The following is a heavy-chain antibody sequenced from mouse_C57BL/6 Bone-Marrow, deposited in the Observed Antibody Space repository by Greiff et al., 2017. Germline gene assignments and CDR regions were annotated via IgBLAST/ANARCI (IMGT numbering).Heavy chain of an antibody. CDR1: GYSITSGYY. J-gene: IGHJ3*01. D-gene: IGHD2-3*01. CDR3: ARGGWLPRFAY. CDR2: ISYDGSN. V-gene: IGHV3-6*01. Sequence: ESGPGLVKPSQSLSLTCSVTGYSITSGYYWNWIRQFPGNKLEWMGYISYDGSNNYNPSLKNRISITRDTAKNQFFLKLNSVTTEDTATYNCARGGWLPRFAYWGQGTLVTVSA.